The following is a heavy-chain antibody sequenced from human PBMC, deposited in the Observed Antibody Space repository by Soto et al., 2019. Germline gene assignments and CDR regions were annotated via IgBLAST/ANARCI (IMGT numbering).Heavy chain of an antibody. J-gene: IGHJ4*01. CDR3: ERGGGSTKVDY. CDR1: GGSITSSGYY. V-gene: IGHV4-31*03. CDR2: TSNSGST. D-gene: IGHD2-2*01. Sequence: QVQLQESGPGLVKPSQTLSLTCTVSGGSITSSGYYWSWIRQHPGEGLEWIGFTSNSGSTSYNPSLKRRVNISVDTSSNQFALNLKSVTDADTAVYYCERGGGSTKVDYWGQGTLVTVSP.